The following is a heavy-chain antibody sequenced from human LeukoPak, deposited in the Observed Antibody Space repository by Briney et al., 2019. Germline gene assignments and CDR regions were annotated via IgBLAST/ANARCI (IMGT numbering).Heavy chain of an antibody. J-gene: IGHJ4*02. Sequence: GGCLRLSCSASGFTFSDYDMNWVRQAPGKGLEWVSSISYLSSHVYYGDSVKGRFSISRDNAKNSLYLQMNSLGAEDTAIYYCGRAFPPLRTSSAGDLWGQGILVTVSS. CDR3: GRAFPPLRTSSAGDL. CDR1: GFTFSDYD. V-gene: IGHV3-21*01. D-gene: IGHD3-16*01. CDR2: ISYLSSHV.